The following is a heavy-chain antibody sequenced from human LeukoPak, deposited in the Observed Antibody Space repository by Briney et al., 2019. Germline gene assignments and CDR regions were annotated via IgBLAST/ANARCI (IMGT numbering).Heavy chain of an antibody. J-gene: IGHJ3*02. CDR3: ARAGSDILTGYPKDAFDI. D-gene: IGHD3-9*01. V-gene: IGHV1-2*04. Sequence: ASVKVSCKASGYAFTGYYMHWVRQAPGQGLEWMGWINPNSGGTNYAQEFQGWVTMTRDTSISTAYMELSRLRSDDTAVYYCARAGSDILTGYPKDAFDIWGQGTMVTVSS. CDR2: INPNSGGT. CDR1: GYAFTGYY.